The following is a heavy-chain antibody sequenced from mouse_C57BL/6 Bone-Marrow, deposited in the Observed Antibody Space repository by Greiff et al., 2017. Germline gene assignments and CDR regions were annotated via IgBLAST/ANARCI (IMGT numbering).Heavy chain of an antibody. CDR1: GFNFKDDY. CDR3: TRLGLFYWYFDV. V-gene: IGHV14-4*01. CDR2: IDPENGDT. Sequence: VQLQQSGAELVRPGASVKLSCTASGFNFKDDYMHWVKQRPEQGLEWIGWIDPENGDTEYASKFQGKATITADTSSNTAYLQLSSLTSEDTAVYYCTRLGLFYWYFDVWGTGTTVTVSS. D-gene: IGHD4-1*01. J-gene: IGHJ1*03.